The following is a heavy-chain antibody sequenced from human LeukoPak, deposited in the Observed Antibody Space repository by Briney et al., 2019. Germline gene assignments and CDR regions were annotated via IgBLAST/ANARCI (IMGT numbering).Heavy chain of an antibody. Sequence: GGSLRLSCAASGFTFSSYAMSWVRQAPGKGLEYVSAISGNGGSTYYADSVKGRFTISRDNSKNTLYLQMSSLRAEDTAVYYCVRGFTYYYGSGSYVDYWGQGTLVTVSS. CDR2: ISGNGGST. CDR1: GFTFSSYA. D-gene: IGHD3-10*01. V-gene: IGHV3-64D*06. J-gene: IGHJ4*02. CDR3: VRGFTYYYGSGSYVDY.